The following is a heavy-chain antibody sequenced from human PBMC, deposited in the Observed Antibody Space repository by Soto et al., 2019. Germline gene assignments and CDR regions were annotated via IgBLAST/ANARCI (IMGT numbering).Heavy chain of an antibody. Sequence: PGGSLRLSCAASGFTFSTYEFNWVRQAPGRGLGWISYISVSGNIIKYAESVKGRFTISRDNADNSLHLHMSNLRVDDTALYFCVRDTMRASAAASLDHWGQGTQVTVSS. J-gene: IGHJ4*02. CDR2: ISVSGNII. V-gene: IGHV3-48*03. CDR1: GFTFSTYE. D-gene: IGHD2-2*01. CDR3: VRDTMRASAAASLDH.